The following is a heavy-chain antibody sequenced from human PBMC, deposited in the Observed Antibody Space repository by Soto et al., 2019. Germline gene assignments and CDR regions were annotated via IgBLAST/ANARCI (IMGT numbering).Heavy chain of an antibody. V-gene: IGHV3-23*01. D-gene: IGHD2-15*01. CDR1: GFTFNNYA. Sequence: GGSLRLSCAASGFTFNNYAMSWVRQAPGKGLEWVSAISGTGSNTYYADSVQGRFTISRDNSKNTLYLQMNSLRAEDTAVYFCAKGGSMCSVDNCYSTRGFFDCWGQGALVTVSS. CDR3: AKGGSMCSVDNCYSTRGFFDC. CDR2: ISGTGSNT. J-gene: IGHJ4*02.